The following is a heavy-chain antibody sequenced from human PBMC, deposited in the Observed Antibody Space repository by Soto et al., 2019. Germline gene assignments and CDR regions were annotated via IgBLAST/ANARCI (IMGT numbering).Heavy chain of an antibody. V-gene: IGHV3-23*01. Sequence: EVQLLESGGGLVQPGGSQRLSCAASGFTFSSYAMSWVRQGPGKGLEWVTLISGSGGVTDYADSVKGRFTVSRDNSKNTMYLELNSLTAGDTAIYYCAKLHIGSSEDAFDVWGQGTVVTVSS. J-gene: IGHJ3*01. CDR1: GFTFSSYA. CDR2: ISGSGGVT. D-gene: IGHD6-6*01. CDR3: AKLHIGSSEDAFDV.